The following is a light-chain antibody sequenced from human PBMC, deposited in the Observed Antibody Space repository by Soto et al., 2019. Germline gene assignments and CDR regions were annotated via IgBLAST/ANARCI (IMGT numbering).Light chain of an antibody. CDR2: AAS. Sequence: DIQMTQSPSSLSASVGDRVTITCRASQGIRDALGWYQQKPGKAPKRLIYAASSLQSGVPSRFRGSESGTEFTLTISSLQPEDFATYYCLQHNSYPQTFGQGTKVQIK. CDR1: QGIRDA. V-gene: IGKV1-17*01. J-gene: IGKJ1*01. CDR3: LQHNSYPQT.